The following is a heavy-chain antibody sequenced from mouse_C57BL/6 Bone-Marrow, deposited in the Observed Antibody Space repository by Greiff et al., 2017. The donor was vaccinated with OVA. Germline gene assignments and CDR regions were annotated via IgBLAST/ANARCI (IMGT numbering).Heavy chain of an antibody. Sequence: QVQLKQPGAELVKPGASVKMSCKASGYTFTSYWITWVKQRPGQGLEWIGDIYPGSGSTNYNEKFKSKATLTVDTSSSTAFMQLSSLTSDDSAVYYCARGRLLRYAMDYWGQGTSVTVSS. CDR1: GYTFTSYW. D-gene: IGHD2-10*01. CDR3: ARGRLLRYAMDY. CDR2: IYPGSGST. V-gene: IGHV1-55*01. J-gene: IGHJ4*01.